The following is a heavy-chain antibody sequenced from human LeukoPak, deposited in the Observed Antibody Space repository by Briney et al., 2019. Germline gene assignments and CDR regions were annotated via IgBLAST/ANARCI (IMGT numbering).Heavy chain of an antibody. Sequence: GGSLRLSCAASGFTFSSYGMHWVRQAPGKGLEWVAVISYDGSNKYYADSVKGRFTISRDNSKNTLYLQMNSLRAEDTAVYYCAKGGRVTLAIFDYWGQGTLVTVSS. D-gene: IGHD1-26*01. V-gene: IGHV3-30*18. CDR2: ISYDGSNK. CDR3: AKGGRVTLAIFDY. J-gene: IGHJ4*02. CDR1: GFTFSSYG.